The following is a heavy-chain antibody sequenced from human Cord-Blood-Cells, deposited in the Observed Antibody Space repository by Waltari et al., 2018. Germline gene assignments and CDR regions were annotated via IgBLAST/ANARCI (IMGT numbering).Heavy chain of an antibody. CDR1: GGTFSSYA. J-gene: IGHJ4*02. CDR3: ARAPCSSTSCYGY. D-gene: IGHD2-2*01. Sequence: QVQLVQSGAAVKKPGSSVKVSCKASGGTFSSYAISWVRQAPGQGLEWMGRIIPILGIANYAQKFQGRVTTTADKSTSTAYMELSSLSSEDTAVYYCARAPCSSTSCYGYWGQGTLVTVSS. CDR2: IIPILGIA. V-gene: IGHV1-69*09.